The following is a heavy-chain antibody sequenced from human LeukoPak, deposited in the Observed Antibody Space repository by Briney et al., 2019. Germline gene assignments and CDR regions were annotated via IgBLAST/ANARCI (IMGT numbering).Heavy chain of an antibody. V-gene: IGHV4-34*01. CDR1: GGSFGDYY. CDR2: INHSGST. J-gene: IGHJ4*02. Sequence: SETLSLTCGVRGGSFGDYYWSWIRQSPGVGLEWIGEINHSGSTNYNPSLKSRVTISVDTPKNQFSLKLSSLTAADTAVYYCARVGTYTSSWYRFKYFDYWGQGTLVTVSS. D-gene: IGHD6-13*01. CDR3: ARVGTYTSSWYRFKYFDY.